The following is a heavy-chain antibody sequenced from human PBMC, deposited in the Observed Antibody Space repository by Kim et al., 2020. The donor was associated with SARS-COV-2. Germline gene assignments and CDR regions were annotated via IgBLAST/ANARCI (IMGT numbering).Heavy chain of an antibody. D-gene: IGHD3-3*01. J-gene: IGHJ5*02. V-gene: IGHV4-59*08. CDR1: GGSISSYY. CDR2: IYYSGST. CDR3: ARHWGNYDFWSGYYIGNWFDP. Sequence: SETLSLTCTVSGGSISSYYWSWIRQPPGKGLEWIGYIYYSGSTNYNPSLKSRVPISVDTSKNQFSLKLSSVTAADTAVYYCARHWGNYDFWSGYYIGNWFDPWGQGTLVTVSS.